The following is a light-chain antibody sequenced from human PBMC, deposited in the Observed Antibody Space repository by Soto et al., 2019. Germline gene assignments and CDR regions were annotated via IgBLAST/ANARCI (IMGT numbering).Light chain of an antibody. J-gene: IGKJ1*01. Sequence: DIQMTQSSSPLSASVGDRVTITCRASQSISSWLAWYQQKPGKAPKLLIYDASSLESGVPSRFSGSGSGTEFTLTISSLQPDDFATYYCQQRKTFGQGTKVDI. CDR1: QSISSW. V-gene: IGKV1-5*01. CDR3: QQRKT. CDR2: DAS.